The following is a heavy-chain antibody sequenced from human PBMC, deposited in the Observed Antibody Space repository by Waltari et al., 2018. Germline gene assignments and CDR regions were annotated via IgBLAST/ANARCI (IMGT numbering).Heavy chain of an antibody. J-gene: IGHJ4*02. Sequence: EVQLVESGGGLVQPGGSLRLSCGASGFPFSRYWMSWVRPVPGKGLGWVANINYEGSQKYYVDSVKGRFTIFRDNAKNSVYLQMNSLRVEDTAVYYCAKSRGFEYWGQGTLITVSS. CDR1: GFPFSRYW. CDR2: INYEGSQK. D-gene: IGHD2-2*01. V-gene: IGHV3-7*01. CDR3: AKSRGFEY.